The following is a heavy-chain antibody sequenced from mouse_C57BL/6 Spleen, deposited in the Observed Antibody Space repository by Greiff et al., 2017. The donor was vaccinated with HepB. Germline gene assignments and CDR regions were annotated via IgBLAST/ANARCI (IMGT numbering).Heavy chain of an antibody. CDR3: ARPYYYYGSSYGYFDV. CDR1: GYTFTSYW. Sequence: QVHVKQPGAELVKPGASVKLSCKASGYTFTSYWMQWVKQRPGQGLEWIGEIDPSDSYTNYNQKFKGKATLTVDTSSSTAYMQLSSLTSEDSAVYYCARPYYYYGSSYGYFDVWGTGTTVTVSS. D-gene: IGHD1-1*01. CDR2: IDPSDSYT. J-gene: IGHJ1*03. V-gene: IGHV1-50*01.